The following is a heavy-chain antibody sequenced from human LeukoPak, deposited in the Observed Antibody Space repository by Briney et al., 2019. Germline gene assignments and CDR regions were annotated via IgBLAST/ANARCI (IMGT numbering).Heavy chain of an antibody. V-gene: IGHV4-61*02. CDR2: ISSSGST. J-gene: IGHJ3*02. Sequence: SETLSLTCTVSGDSISSGDYYWSWIRQPAGKGLEWIGRISSSGSTNYDPSLKSRVTISVDTSKNQFSLKLSSVTAADTAVYFCARGPYSYDSSGAFDIWGQGTMVTVSS. D-gene: IGHD3-22*01. CDR1: GDSISSGDYY. CDR3: ARGPYSYDSSGAFDI.